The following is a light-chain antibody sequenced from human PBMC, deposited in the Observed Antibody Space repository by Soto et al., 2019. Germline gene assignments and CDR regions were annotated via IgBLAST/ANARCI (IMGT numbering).Light chain of an antibody. J-gene: IGLJ3*02. CDR1: KLGTKY. CDR2: QDV. V-gene: IGLV3-1*01. CDR3: QAWETTTGV. Sequence: SYELTQPPSLSVSPGQTASITCSGDKLGTKYVSWYQQKPGQSPVLVLYQDVKRPSGIPERFSGSNSGNTATLTISGTQAMDEADYYCQAWETTTGVFGGGTKVTVL.